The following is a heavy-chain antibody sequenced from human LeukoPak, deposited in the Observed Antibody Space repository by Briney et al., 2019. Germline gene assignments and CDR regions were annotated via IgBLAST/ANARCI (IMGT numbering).Heavy chain of an antibody. CDR3: AKGLEYQLLVGYDYYGMDV. V-gene: IGHV3-30*02. Sequence: GGSLRLSCEASGFIFTSYGAHWVRQAPGKGLEWVAFIRYDGSNKFYADSVKGRFTISRDNSKNTLYLQMNSLRAEATAIYYCAKGLEYQLLVGYDYYGMDVWGQGTTVTVSS. D-gene: IGHD2-2*01. CDR1: GFIFTSYG. CDR2: IRYDGSNK. J-gene: IGHJ6*02.